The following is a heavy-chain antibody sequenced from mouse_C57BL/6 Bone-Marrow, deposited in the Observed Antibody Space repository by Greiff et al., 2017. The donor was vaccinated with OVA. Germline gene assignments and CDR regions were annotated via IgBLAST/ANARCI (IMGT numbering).Heavy chain of an antibody. CDR1: GFTFSSYG. D-gene: IGHD4-1*01. CDR3: ARANWDFDY. J-gene: IGHJ2*01. V-gene: IGHV5-6*01. CDR2: ISSGGSYT. Sequence: EVKLVESGGDLVKPGGSLKLSCAASGFTFSSYGMSWVRQTPDKRLEWVATISSGGSYTYYPDSVKGRFTISRDNAKNTLYLQRSSLKSEDTAMYYCARANWDFDYWCQGTTLTVSS.